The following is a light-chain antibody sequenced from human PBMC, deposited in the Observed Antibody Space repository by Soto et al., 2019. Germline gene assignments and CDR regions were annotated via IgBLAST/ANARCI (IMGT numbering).Light chain of an antibody. J-gene: IGKJ5*01. CDR1: QSMSTY. CDR2: SAS. CDR3: QQTYNIPIT. V-gene: IGKV1-39*01. Sequence: DIQMTQSPSSLSASVGDRVTITCRASQSMSTYLNWYQQEPGKAPKLLIYSASSLQSGVPSRFSGSGSGTHFTLTISSLQPEDFATYYCQQTYNIPITFCQGTRPEIK.